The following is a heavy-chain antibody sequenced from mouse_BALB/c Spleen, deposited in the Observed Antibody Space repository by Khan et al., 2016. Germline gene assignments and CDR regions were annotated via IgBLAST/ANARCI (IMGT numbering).Heavy chain of an antibody. CDR2: IDPANGNA. CDR1: GYNIKDTY. D-gene: IGHD1-1*01. Sequence: VQLQQPGAELVKPGVSVKLSCTASGYNIKDTYMHWVKQRPEQGLEWIGRIDPANGNAKYDQKFQGKATITADTSSNTAYLQLTSLTSEDTAVYYCAILATGYARDSWGHGASVTISS. CDR3: AILATGYARDS. J-gene: IGHJ4*01. V-gene: IGHV14-3*02.